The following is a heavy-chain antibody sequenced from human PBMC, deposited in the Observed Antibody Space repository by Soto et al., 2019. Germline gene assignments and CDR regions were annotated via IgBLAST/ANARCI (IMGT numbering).Heavy chain of an antibody. CDR2: MNPNSGNT. J-gene: IGHJ6*03. CDR3: ASALVLTTLYYHHYHLAV. D-gene: IGHD4-17*01. CDR1: GYTFTSYD. V-gene: IGHV1-8*01. Sequence: ASVKVSCKASGYTFTSYDINWVRQATGQGLEWMGWMNPNSGNTGYAQKFQGRVTMTRNTSVSTAYMELSSLRSEDTAVYYCASALVLTTLYYHHYHLAVCGKGTTVTVSS.